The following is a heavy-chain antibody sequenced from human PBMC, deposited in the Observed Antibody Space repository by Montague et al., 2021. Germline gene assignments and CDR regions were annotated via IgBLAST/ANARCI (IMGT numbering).Heavy chain of an antibody. D-gene: IGHD3-10*01. CDR3: ARAEDYYGSGRYLGFDX. V-gene: IGHV4-31*03. J-gene: IGHJ4*02. CDR1: GGSISSGGYY. Sequence: TLSLTCTVSGGSISSGGYYWSWIRQPPGKGLEWIGYIFYSGNTYYNPSLKSRVTISVDTSKNQLSLKLSSVTAADTAVYYCARAEDYYGSGRYLGFDXWGQGTLVTVSS. CDR2: IFYSGNT.